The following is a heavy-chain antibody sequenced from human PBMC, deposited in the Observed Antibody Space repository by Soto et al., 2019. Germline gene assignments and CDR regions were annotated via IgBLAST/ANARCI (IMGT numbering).Heavy chain of an antibody. D-gene: IGHD3-10*01. J-gene: IGHJ6*02. CDR1: GGSISSYY. CDR3: ARDRGDYYGSGRDYYYGMDV. CDR2: IYYSGST. Sequence: SETLSLTCTVSGGSISSYYWSWIRQPPGKGLEWIGYIYYSGSTNYNPSLKSRVTISVDTSKNQFSLKLSSVTAADTAVYYCARDRGDYYGSGRDYYYGMDVWGQGTTVTVSS. V-gene: IGHV4-59*01.